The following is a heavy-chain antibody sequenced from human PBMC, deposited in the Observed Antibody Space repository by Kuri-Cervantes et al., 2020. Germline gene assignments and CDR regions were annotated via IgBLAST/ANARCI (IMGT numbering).Heavy chain of an antibody. CDR2: ISGSGGTT. D-gene: IGHD4-11*01. J-gene: IGHJ4*02. CDR1: GFTFDDYG. Sequence: ETLSLTCAASGFTFDDYGMSWVRQAPGKGLEWVSEISGSGGTTNYADSVKGRFTISRDNANSEVQLQMHSLRAEDTAVYYCAKDGRNYSPSYFDSWGQGTLVTVSS. CDR3: AKDGRNYSPSYFDS. V-gene: IGHV3-23*01.